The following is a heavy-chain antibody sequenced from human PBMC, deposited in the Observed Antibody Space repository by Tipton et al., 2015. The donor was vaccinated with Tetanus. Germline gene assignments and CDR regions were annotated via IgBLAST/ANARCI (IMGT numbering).Heavy chain of an antibody. CDR1: DGPVSSGGHY. D-gene: IGHD5-12*01. Sequence: TLSLTCTVSDGPVSSGGHYWGWVRQLPGKGLEWIGYIYHSGATNYHPSLKSRLAISADTPKNQFSLNLRSVITADTAVYYCARANNDYPKKGPFDYWGQGILVIVSS. CDR3: ARANNDYPKKGPFDY. V-gene: IGHV4-61*08. CDR2: IYHSGAT. J-gene: IGHJ4*02.